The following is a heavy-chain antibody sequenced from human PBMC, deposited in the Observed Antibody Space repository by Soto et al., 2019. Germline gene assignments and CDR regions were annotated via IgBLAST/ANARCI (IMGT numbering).Heavy chain of an antibody. CDR2: IYDNGTT. CDR1: GLTVSNAY. D-gene: IGHD3-10*01. V-gene: IGHV3-53*01. CDR3: VRPLPSGRNYGLDV. J-gene: IGHJ6*04. Sequence: EVQLVESGGGLIQPGGSLRLSCAASGLTVSNAYMAWVRQAPGMGLEWVSVIYDNGTTYYADSVKGRFTISRDTSKITLSLQMDRLRAEDTAVYYCVRPLPSGRNYGLDVWGEGATVTVSS.